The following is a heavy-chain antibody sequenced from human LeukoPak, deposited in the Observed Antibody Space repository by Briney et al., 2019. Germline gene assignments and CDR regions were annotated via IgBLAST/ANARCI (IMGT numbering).Heavy chain of an antibody. CDR2: VSGSDGST. CDR1: GFTFSSYA. Sequence: GGSLRLSCAASGFTFSSYAMSWVRQAPGKGLEWVSVVSGSDGSTYYADSVKGRFTISRDNSKNTLYLQMNSLRAEDTAVYYCAKERAGSYSDYWGQGTLVTVSS. D-gene: IGHD1-26*01. V-gene: IGHV3-23*01. CDR3: AKERAGSYSDY. J-gene: IGHJ4*02.